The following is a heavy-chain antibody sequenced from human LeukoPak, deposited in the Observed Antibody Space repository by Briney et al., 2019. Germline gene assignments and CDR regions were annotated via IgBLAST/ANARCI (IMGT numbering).Heavy chain of an antibody. CDR3: ARDPYSGAYGNTYYYYMDV. CDR1: GFSFSSYN. V-gene: IGHV3-21*01. CDR2: ITTSSTYT. Sequence: GGSLSLSCEASGFSFSSYNVDWVRQTPGEGLEWISSITTSSTYTFYADSVKGRFTISRDNARNSLYLQMNSLTAEDTAVYYCARDPYSGAYGNTYYYYMDVWGKGTTVTISS. J-gene: IGHJ6*03. D-gene: IGHD1-26*01.